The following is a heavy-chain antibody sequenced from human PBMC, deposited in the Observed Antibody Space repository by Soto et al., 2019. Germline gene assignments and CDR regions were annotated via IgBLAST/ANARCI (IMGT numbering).Heavy chain of an antibody. J-gene: IGHJ6*02. CDR2: IYYSGST. Sequence: QLQLQESGPGLVKPSETLSLTCTVSGGSISSSSYYWGWIRQPPGKGLEWIGTIYYSGSTYYNPSLKRRVTISVDTSKNQFSLKLSSVTATDTAVYYCARHGNTVTTGYYYGMDVWGQGTTVTVSS. CDR3: ARHGNTVTTGYYYGMDV. CDR1: GGSISSSSYY. V-gene: IGHV4-39*01. D-gene: IGHD4-17*01.